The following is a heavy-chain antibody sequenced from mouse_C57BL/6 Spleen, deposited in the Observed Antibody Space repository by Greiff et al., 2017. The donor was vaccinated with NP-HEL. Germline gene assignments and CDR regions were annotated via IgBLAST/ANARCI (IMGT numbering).Heavy chain of an antibody. CDR2: INPSDSET. Sequence: VQLQQPGAELVRPGSSVKLSCKASGYTFPSYWMHWVKQRPIQGLEWIGNINPSDSETYYIQTFKDKATLTVDKSSSKAYMQLSSLTSEDSAFYYCARNYYSNYGFCFDYWGQGTTLTVSS. D-gene: IGHD2-5*01. J-gene: IGHJ2*01. CDR3: ARNYYSNYGFCFDY. CDR1: GYTFPSYW. V-gene: IGHV1-52*01.